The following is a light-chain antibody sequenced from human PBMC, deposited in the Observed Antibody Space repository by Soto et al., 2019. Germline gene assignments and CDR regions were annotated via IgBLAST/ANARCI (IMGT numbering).Light chain of an antibody. CDR1: SSDIGGYNY. V-gene: IGLV2-14*01. CDR2: EVN. Sequence: QSVLTQPASVSGSPGQSITLSCTGTSSDIGGYNYVSWYKQHPGEAPKLMIFEVNNRPSGVSHRFSGSKSGNTASLTISGLQAEDEADYYCSSYTSSSTSVFGGGTKLTVL. CDR3: SSYTSSSTSV. J-gene: IGLJ1*01.